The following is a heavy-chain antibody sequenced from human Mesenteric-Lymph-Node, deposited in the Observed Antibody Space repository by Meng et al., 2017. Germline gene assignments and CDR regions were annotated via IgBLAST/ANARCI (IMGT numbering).Heavy chain of an antibody. CDR1: GYTFSAYG. CDR3: ARDPYDSSGYPADDAFDI. V-gene: IGHV3-21*01. CDR2: ISSSSSYI. J-gene: IGHJ3*02. D-gene: IGHD3-22*01. Sequence: SCKASGYTFSAYGISWVRQAPGKGLEWVSSISSSSSYIYYADSVKGRFTISRDNSKNTLYLQMNSLRAEDTAVYYCARDPYDSSGYPADDAFDIWGQGTMVTVSS.